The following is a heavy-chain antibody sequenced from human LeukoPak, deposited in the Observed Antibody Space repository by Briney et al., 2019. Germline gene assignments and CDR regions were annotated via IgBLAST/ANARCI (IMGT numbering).Heavy chain of an antibody. CDR3: ANHLACGSTTCPSFDS. D-gene: IGHD2-2*01. CDR2: ISGSGYYS. CDR1: EFTFDNYA. V-gene: IGHV3-23*01. J-gene: IGHJ4*02. Sequence: GGSLRLSCAASEFTFDNYAMSWVRQAPGKGLEWVSVISGSGYYSYYADSVKGRFTISRDNAKNSLFLQMNNLRAEDTAVYYCANHLACGSTTCPSFDSWGQGTLVTVSS.